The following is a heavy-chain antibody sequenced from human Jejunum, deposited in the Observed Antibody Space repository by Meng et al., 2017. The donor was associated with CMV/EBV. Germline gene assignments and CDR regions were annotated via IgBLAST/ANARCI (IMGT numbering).Heavy chain of an antibody. CDR3: ARGIGNPFYFDY. J-gene: IGHJ4*02. V-gene: IGHV1-3*04. Sequence: SCNASGYTFTSYAIHWVRQAPGQRLDWLGWINTGNGNTEFLQNFQGRVTITMDTSASTVYMELSSLRSEDTAVYYCARGIGNPFYFDYWGQGTLVTVSS. D-gene: IGHD1-26*01. CDR2: INTGNGNT. CDR1: GYTFTSYA.